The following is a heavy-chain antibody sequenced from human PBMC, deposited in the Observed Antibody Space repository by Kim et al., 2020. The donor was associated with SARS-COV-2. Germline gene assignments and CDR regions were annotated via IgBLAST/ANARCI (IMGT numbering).Heavy chain of an antibody. V-gene: IGHV4-34*01. Sequence: SETLSLTCAVYGGSFSGYYWSWIRQPPGKGLEWIGEINHSGSTNYNPSLKSRVTISVDTSKNQFSLKLSSVTAADTAMYYCARGRTYSGSGSYFFRLTQVFDYWGQGTLVTVSS. CDR2: INHSGST. CDR1: GGSFSGYY. CDR3: ARGRTYSGSGSYFFRLTQVFDY. D-gene: IGHD3-10*01. J-gene: IGHJ4*02.